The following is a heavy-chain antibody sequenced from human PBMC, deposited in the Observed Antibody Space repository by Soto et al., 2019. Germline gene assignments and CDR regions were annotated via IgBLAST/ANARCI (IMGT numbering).Heavy chain of an antibody. CDR3: AKGEAVAGTEFDY. D-gene: IGHD6-13*01. Sequence: EVQLVESGGGLIQPGGSLRLSCAASGFTVSSNYMSWVRQAPGKGLEWVSVIYSGGSTYYADSVKGRFTISRDNSKNTLYLQMNSLRGEDTAVYYCAKGEAVAGTEFDYWGQGTLVTVSS. V-gene: IGHV3-53*01. J-gene: IGHJ4*02. CDR1: GFTVSSNY. CDR2: IYSGGST.